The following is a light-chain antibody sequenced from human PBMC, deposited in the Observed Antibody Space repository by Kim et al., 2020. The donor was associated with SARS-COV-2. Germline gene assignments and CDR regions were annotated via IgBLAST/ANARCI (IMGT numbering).Light chain of an antibody. CDR2: QDS. CDR3: QAWDSSTEV. J-gene: IGLJ1*01. Sequence: VSPGQTASITCSGDKLGDKYACWYQQKPGQSPVLVIYQDSKRPSGIPERFSGSNSGNTATLNISGTQAMDEADYYCQAWDSSTEVFGTGTKVTVL. CDR1: KLGDKY. V-gene: IGLV3-1*01.